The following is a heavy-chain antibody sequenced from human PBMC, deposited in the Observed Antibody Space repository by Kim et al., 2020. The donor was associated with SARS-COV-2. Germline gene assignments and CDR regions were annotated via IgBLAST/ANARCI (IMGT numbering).Heavy chain of an antibody. Sequence: SETLSLTCAVYGGSFSGYYWSWIRQPPGKGLEWIGEINHSGSTNYNPSLKSRVTISVDTSKNQFSLQLSPVTAADTAVYYCAKIAAAGTFDYCGQGTLVTVSS. D-gene: IGHD6-13*01. V-gene: IGHV4-34*01. J-gene: IGHJ4*02. CDR3: AKIAAAGTFDY. CDR2: INHSGST. CDR1: GGSFSGYY.